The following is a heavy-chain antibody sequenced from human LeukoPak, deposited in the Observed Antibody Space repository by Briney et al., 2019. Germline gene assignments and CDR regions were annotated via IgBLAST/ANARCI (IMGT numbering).Heavy chain of an antibody. D-gene: IGHD2-15*01. CDR1: GFTFSSYA. CDR3: ARYCNGVTCYSGYDY. V-gene: IGHV3-64*01. Sequence: RSGGSLRLSCAASGFTFSSYAMHWVRQTQGKGLEYVSAISTNGGGTYYANSVKGRFTISRDNSKNTLYLQMGSLRAEDMAVYFCARYCNGVTCYSGYDYWGQGTLVTVSS. J-gene: IGHJ4*02. CDR2: ISTNGGGT.